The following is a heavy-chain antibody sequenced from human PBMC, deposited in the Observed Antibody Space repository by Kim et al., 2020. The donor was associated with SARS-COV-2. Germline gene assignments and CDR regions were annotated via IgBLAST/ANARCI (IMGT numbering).Heavy chain of an antibody. Sequence: LSLTCAASGFTFSSYWMHWVRQAPGKGLVWVSRINSDGSSTSYADSVKGRFTISRDNAKNTLYLQMNSLRAEDTAVYYCARDIAAGNNWFDPWGQGTLVTVSS. D-gene: IGHD6-13*01. V-gene: IGHV3-74*01. CDR2: INSDGSST. J-gene: IGHJ5*02. CDR3: ARDIAAGNNWFDP. CDR1: GFTFSSYW.